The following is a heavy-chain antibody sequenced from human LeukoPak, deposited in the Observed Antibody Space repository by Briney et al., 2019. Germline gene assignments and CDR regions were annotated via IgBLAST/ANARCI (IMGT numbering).Heavy chain of an antibody. CDR3: AKGSYLRIYSAFDY. V-gene: IGHV3-11*01. CDR2: ISGSGSTI. Sequence: KAGGSLRLSCAASGFTFSDYYMTWIRQAPGKGLEWVSYISGSGSTIYYADSVKGRFTISRDNAKNSLYLQMNSLRAEDTAIYYCAKGSYLRIYSAFDYWGQGTLVTVSS. D-gene: IGHD5-12*01. CDR1: GFTFSDYY. J-gene: IGHJ4*02.